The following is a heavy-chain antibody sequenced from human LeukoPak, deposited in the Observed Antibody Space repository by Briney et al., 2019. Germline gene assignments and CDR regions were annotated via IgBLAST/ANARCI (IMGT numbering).Heavy chain of an antibody. V-gene: IGHV1-69*04. CDR3: AGDYRPGYGY. J-gene: IGHJ4*02. Sequence: VASVKVSCKASGGTFSGYAISWVRGAPGQGREWMGRIIPILVVATYAKKFQGRVTITADKSTSTAYMKLSSLRSEDTAVYYCAGDYRPGYGYWGQGTLVTVSS. CDR2: IIPILVVA. CDR1: GGTFSGYA. D-gene: IGHD3-9*01.